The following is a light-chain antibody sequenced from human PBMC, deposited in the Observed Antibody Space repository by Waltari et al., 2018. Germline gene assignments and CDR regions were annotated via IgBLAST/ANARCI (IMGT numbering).Light chain of an antibody. CDR2: EVT. Sequence: QSALTQPPSASGSPGQSVTISCTGTSSDVGGYNNVSWYQQRPGKTPKLPIYEVTKLPSCVPARFSGSRSGNTASLTVSGLQADDEADYYCSSYGGSNTLCVFGTGTKVTVL. V-gene: IGLV2-8*01. CDR3: SSYGGSNTLCV. CDR1: SSDVGGYNN. J-gene: IGLJ1*01.